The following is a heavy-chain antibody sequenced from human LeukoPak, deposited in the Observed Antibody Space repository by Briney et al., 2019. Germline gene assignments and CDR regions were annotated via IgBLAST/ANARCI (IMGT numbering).Heavy chain of an antibody. V-gene: IGHV3-11*01. CDR1: GFTFSDYY. J-gene: IGHJ4*02. CDR2: ISSSGSTI. D-gene: IGHD3-22*01. Sequence: GGSLRLSCAASGFTFSDYYMSWLRQAPGKGLEWVSYISSSGSTIYYADSVKGRFTISRDNAKNSLYLQTNSLRAEDTAVYYCARDVDSSGYLDYWGQGTLVTVSS. CDR3: ARDVDSSGYLDY.